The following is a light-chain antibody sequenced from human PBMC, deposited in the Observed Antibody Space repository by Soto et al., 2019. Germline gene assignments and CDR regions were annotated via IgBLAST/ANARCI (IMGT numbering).Light chain of an antibody. CDR1: QSVSTS. CDR2: GAS. V-gene: IGKV3-15*01. CDR3: QQYNNWPRT. Sequence: IGLTQSPGTLSLSPGERATLSCRASQSVSTSQLAWYHQKPGQAPRLLIYGASTRATGIPARFSGSGSGTEFTLTINSLQSEDFAVYYCQQYNNWPRTFGQGTKVDIK. J-gene: IGKJ1*01.